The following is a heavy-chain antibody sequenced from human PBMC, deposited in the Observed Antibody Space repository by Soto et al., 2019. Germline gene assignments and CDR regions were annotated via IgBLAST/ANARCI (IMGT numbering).Heavy chain of an antibody. D-gene: IGHD2-2*01. CDR1: GYTFTSYG. Sequence: ASVKVSCKASGYTFTSYGISWVRQAPGQGLEWMGWISAYNGNTNYAQKLQGRVTMTTDTSTSTAYMELRSLRSDGTAVYYCARDMHCSSTSCYFGYYYYYMDVWGKGTTVTVSS. J-gene: IGHJ6*03. CDR2: ISAYNGNT. CDR3: ARDMHCSSTSCYFGYYYYYMDV. V-gene: IGHV1-18*01.